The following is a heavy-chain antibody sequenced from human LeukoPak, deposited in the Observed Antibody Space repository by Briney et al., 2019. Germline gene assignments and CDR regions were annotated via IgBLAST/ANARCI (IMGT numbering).Heavy chain of an antibody. CDR2: INHSGST. D-gene: IGHD3-22*01. CDR3: ATGGYYDSSGYHDAFDI. J-gene: IGHJ3*02. CDR1: GGSFSGYY. V-gene: IGHV4-34*01. Sequence: SETLSLTCAVYGGSFSGYYWSWIRQPPGKGLEWIGEINHSGSTNYNPSLKSRVTISVDTSMHEFSLKLSSVPAADTAVYYCATGGYYDSSGYHDAFDIWGQGTMVTVSS.